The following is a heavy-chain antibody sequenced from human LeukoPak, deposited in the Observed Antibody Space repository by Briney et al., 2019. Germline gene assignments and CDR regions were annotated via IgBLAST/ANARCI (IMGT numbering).Heavy chain of an antibody. V-gene: IGHV3-7*01. CDR3: AREIARSFQH. Sequence: GGSLRLSCAASGFTFSSYAMHWVRQAPGKGLEWVANIKQDGSEKYYVDSVKGRFTISRDNAKNSLYLQMNSLRAEDTAVYYCAREIARSFQHWGQGTLVTVSS. D-gene: IGHD1-14*01. J-gene: IGHJ1*01. CDR2: IKQDGSEK. CDR1: GFTFSSYA.